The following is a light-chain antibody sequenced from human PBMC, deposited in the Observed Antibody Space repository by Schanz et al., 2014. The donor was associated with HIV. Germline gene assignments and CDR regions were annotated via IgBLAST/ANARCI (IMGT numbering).Light chain of an antibody. J-gene: IGKJ4*01. Sequence: EIVLTQSPGSLSLSPGGRATLSCGASQRLSSSYLAWYQQKRDQPPRLVIYATSTRAAGIPDRFSGTGSGTDFTLTISRLEPEDFAVYYCHQYGSSRGTFGGGTKVELK. V-gene: IGKV3-20*01. CDR3: HQYGSSRGT. CDR1: QRLSSSY. CDR2: ATS.